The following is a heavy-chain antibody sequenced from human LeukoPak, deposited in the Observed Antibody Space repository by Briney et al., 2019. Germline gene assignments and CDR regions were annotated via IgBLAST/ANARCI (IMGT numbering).Heavy chain of an antibody. CDR1: GDSISSYY. V-gene: IGHV3-66*01. J-gene: IGHJ3*02. Sequence: TSETLSLTCTVSGDSISSYYWSWIRQPPGKGLEWVSLIYSGGSTYYTDSVKGRFTISRDNSKNTLYLQMNGLRVEDTAVYYCARDRASEKFAFDIWGQGTMVTVSS. CDR3: ARDRASEKFAFDI. CDR2: IYSGGST.